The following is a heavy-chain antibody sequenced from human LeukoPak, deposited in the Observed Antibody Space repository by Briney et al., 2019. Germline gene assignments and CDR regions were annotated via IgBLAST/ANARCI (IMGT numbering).Heavy chain of an antibody. CDR3: ARRGYYDSSGYYPVDY. Sequence: SETLSLTCAVYGGSFSGYYWSWIRQPPGKGLECIGEINHSGSTNYNPSLKSRVTISVDTSKNQFSLKLSSVTAADTAVYYCARRGYYDSSGYYPVDYWGQGTLVTVSS. D-gene: IGHD3-22*01. V-gene: IGHV4-34*01. J-gene: IGHJ4*02. CDR1: GGSFSGYY. CDR2: INHSGST.